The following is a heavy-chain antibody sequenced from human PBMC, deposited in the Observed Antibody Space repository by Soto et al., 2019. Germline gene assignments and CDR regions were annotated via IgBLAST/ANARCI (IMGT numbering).Heavy chain of an antibody. CDR2: INYSGST. Sequence: SESLSLTCAVSGVSVSNYYLTWIRQPPGKGLEWISYINYSGSTDHSPSLKSRVTISLDTSKNQFSLRLISVTAADTAVYYCARLAPRYRIRDYNCHSLDFWGQGTTVTVSS. V-gene: IGHV4-59*02. CDR1: GVSVSNYY. J-gene: IGHJ6*02. CDR3: ARLAPRYRIRDYNCHSLDF. D-gene: IGHD1-20*01.